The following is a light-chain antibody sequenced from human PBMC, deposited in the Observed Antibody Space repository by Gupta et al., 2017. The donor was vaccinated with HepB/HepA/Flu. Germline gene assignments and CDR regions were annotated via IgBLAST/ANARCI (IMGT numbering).Light chain of an antibody. J-gene: IGLJ2*01. CDR1: SSNIGAGYD. CDR3: QSNYSFLRSSV. CDR2: DNT. Sequence: QSVLTQPPSVSGAPGQRVTISCTGSSSNIGAGYDVQWYQQLPGTAAKLLIYDNTKRPSGVPDRFSGSKSGTSASLASTGLQAEDEADYCCQSNYSFLRSSVFGGGTKLTVL. V-gene: IGLV1-40*01.